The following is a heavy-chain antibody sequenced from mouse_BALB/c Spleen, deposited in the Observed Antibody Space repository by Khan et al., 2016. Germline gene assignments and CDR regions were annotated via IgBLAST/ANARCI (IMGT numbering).Heavy chain of an antibody. Sequence: QIQLVQSGPELKKPGETVKISCKASGYTFTDYSMHWVKQAPGKGLKWMGWINTETGEPTYADDFKGRFAFSLETSASTAYLQINNLKNEDTATYFCAKGFTTLVARDYWGQGTTLTVSS. CDR3: AKGFTTLVARDY. D-gene: IGHD1-1*01. J-gene: IGHJ2*01. V-gene: IGHV9-2-1*01. CDR2: INTETGEP. CDR1: GYTFTDYS.